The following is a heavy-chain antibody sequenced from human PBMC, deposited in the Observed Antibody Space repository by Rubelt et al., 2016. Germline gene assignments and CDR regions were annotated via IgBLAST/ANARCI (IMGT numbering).Heavy chain of an antibody. CDR2: ISGSGSST. CDR3: AKYLTTKYTTPSTRSFDY. J-gene: IGHJ4*02. Sequence: RGKGLEWVSAISGSGSSTYYEDSVRGRFTISRDNSKNTLYLQMSSLRAEETAVYYCAKYLTTKYTTPSTRSFDYWGQGTLVTVSS. D-gene: IGHD1-26*01. V-gene: IGHV3-23*01.